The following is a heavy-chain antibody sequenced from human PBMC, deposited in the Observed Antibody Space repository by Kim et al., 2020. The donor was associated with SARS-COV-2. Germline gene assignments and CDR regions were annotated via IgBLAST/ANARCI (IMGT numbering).Heavy chain of an antibody. CDR3: AREGEQWLVRRPTSWFDP. Sequence: SQTLSLTCAISGDSVSSTSAAWNWIRQSPSRGLEWLGRTYYRSKWYNDYAVSVKSRITINPDTSKNQFSLQLNSVTPEDTAVYYCAREGEQWLVRRPTSWFDPWGQGTLVTVSS. CDR2: TYYRSKWYN. J-gene: IGHJ5*02. D-gene: IGHD6-19*01. V-gene: IGHV6-1*01. CDR1: GDSVSSTSAA.